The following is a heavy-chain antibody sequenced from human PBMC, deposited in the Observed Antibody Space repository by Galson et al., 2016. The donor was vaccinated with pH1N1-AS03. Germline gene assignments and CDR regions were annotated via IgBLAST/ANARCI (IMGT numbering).Heavy chain of an antibody. Sequence: SLRLSCAGSGFTFSSYRMNWVRQAPGKGLEWVSSISSTSSYINYADSVKGRFTISRDDSKNTRSLQMNTPRSDDTAVYYCARDDYGGTSRLDYWGHGILVTVSS. J-gene: IGHJ4*01. CDR2: ISSTSSYI. CDR1: GFTFSSYR. D-gene: IGHD4-23*01. V-gene: IGHV3-21*01. CDR3: ARDDYGGTSRLDY.